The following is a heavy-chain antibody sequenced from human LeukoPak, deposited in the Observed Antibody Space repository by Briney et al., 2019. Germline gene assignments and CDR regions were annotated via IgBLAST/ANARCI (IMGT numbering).Heavy chain of an antibody. CDR3: ARGRTFDN. Sequence: SETLSLTCTVSGGSISSYYWSWIRQPPGKGLEWIGNIYDRGSTKYNPSLKSRVTISVDTSKNQFSLRLSSVTAADTAAYYCARGRTFDNWGQGTLVTVSS. CDR2: IYDRGST. V-gene: IGHV4-59*01. CDR1: GGSISSYY. J-gene: IGHJ4*02.